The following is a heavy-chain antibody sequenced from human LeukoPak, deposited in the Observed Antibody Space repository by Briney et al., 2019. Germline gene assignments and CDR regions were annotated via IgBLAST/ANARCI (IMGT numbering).Heavy chain of an antibody. V-gene: IGHV3-30*18. CDR3: AKDPGHGAGYSGYDPNYYYYGMDV. CDR2: ISYDGSNK. D-gene: IGHD5-12*01. J-gene: IGHJ6*02. Sequence: PGGSLRLSCAASGFTFSSYGMHWVRQAPGRGLEWVAVISYDGSNKYYADSVKGRFTISRDSSKNTLYLQMNSLRAEDTAVYYCAKDPGHGAGYSGYDPNYYYYGMDVWGQGTTVTVSS. CDR1: GFTFSSYG.